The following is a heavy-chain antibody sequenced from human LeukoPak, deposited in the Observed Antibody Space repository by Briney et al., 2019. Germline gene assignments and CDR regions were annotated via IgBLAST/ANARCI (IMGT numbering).Heavy chain of an antibody. CDR3: ASDVPENAAQIDY. CDR1: GFTFTNAW. D-gene: IGHD2-15*01. V-gene: IGHV3-15*01. CDR2: IRSKSDGGTT. Sequence: GGSLGLSCAASGFTFTNAWMSWVRQAPGKGLELVGRIRSKSDGGTTDYAAPVKGRFTISRDDSTNTLYLQMTSLKTDDTALYYCASDVPENAAQIDYWGQGTLVTVSS. J-gene: IGHJ4*02.